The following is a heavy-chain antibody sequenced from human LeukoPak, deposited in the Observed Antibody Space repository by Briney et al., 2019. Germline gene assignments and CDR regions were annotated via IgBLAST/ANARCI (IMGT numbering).Heavy chain of an antibody. D-gene: IGHD1-7*01. J-gene: IGHJ3*02. V-gene: IGHV3-23*01. Sequence: GGSLRLSCAASGFTFSSYAMSWVRQAPGKGLEWVSSISESGSNTHYADSVKGRFTISRDNAKNTLYLQMNSLRAEDTAVYYCATGNYHAFDIWGQGTMVTASS. CDR3: ATGNYHAFDI. CDR2: ISESGSNT. CDR1: GFTFSSYA.